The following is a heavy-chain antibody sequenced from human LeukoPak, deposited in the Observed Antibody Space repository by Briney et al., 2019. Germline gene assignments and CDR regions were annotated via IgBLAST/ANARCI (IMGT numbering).Heavy chain of an antibody. V-gene: IGHV4-39*01. Sequence: SETLSLTCTVVGGSISSGSYYWGWIRQPPGKGLECIGSIYYSGSTYYNPSLKSRVTISVDTSKNQFSLKLNSVTAADTAVYYCARPTPSGSYLNWSDPWGQGTLVTVSS. CDR1: GGSISSGSYY. CDR2: IYYSGST. D-gene: IGHD1-26*01. CDR3: ARPTPSGSYLNWSDP. J-gene: IGHJ5*02.